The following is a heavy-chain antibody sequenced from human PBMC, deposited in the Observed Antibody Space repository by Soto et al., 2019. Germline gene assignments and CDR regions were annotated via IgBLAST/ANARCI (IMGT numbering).Heavy chain of an antibody. Sequence: SETLSLTCTVSGGSISNSSYYWGWIRQPPGKGLEWIGSIYYSGSTYYNPSLKSRVTISVDTSKNQFSLKLSSVTAADTAVYYCAREPYIVLMVYEDQRGAFDIWGQGTMVTVSS. CDR2: IYYSGST. D-gene: IGHD2-8*01. CDR3: AREPYIVLMVYEDQRGAFDI. J-gene: IGHJ3*02. CDR1: GGSISNSSYY. V-gene: IGHV4-39*01.